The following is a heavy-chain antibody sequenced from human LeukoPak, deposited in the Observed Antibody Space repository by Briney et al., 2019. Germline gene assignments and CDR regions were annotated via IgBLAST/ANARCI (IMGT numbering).Heavy chain of an antibody. J-gene: IGHJ4*02. Sequence: GGSLRLSCAASGFTFSTYSMNWVRQAPGKGLEWVSYISSSSSAIYYADSVKGRFTISRDNAKNSLYLQMNSLRDEDTAVYYCARGKGYCSGTNCNWTTCDYWGQGTLVTVSS. CDR2: ISSSSSAI. D-gene: IGHD2-2*01. V-gene: IGHV3-48*02. CDR3: ARGKGYCSGTNCNWTTCDY. CDR1: GFTFSTYS.